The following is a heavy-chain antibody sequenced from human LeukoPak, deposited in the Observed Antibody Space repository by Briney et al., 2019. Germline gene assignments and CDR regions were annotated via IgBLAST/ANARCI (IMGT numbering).Heavy chain of an antibody. CDR2: IWYDGSNK. D-gene: IGHD3-3*01. Sequence: GRSLRLSCAASGFTFSSYGMHWVRQAPGKGLEWVAVIWYDGSNKYYADSVKGRFTISRDNSKNTLYLQMNSLRAEDTAVYYCAKDVRDVLRFLEWLPMGDWYFDLWGRGTLVTVSS. CDR3: AKDVRDVLRFLEWLPMGDWYFDL. J-gene: IGHJ2*01. V-gene: IGHV3-33*06. CDR1: GFTFSSYG.